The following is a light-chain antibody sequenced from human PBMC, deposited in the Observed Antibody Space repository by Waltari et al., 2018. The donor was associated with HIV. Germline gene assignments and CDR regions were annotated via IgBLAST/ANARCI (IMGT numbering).Light chain of an antibody. CDR2: WAS. CDR1: QSLLYSSSNKNS. J-gene: IGKJ2*01. V-gene: IGKV4-1*01. CDR3: QQYYSTPYT. Sequence: DIVMTQSPDSLAVSLGERATIHCKSSQSLLYSSSNKNSLAWYQHKPGQPPELRIYWASTRDSGVPDRFSGSGSGTDFTLTISSLQAEDGAVYYCQQYYSTPYTFGLGTKLEIK.